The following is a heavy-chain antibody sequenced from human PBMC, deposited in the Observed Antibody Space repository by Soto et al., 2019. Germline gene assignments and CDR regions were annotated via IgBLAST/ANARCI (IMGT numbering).Heavy chain of an antibody. D-gene: IGHD3-10*01. Sequence: LSLTCTVSGGSISSGDYYWSWIRQPPGKGLEWIGYIYYSGSTYYNPSLKSRVTISVDTSKNQFSLKLSSVTAADTAVYYCALSYGSGSSPLDYWGQGTLVNVSS. J-gene: IGHJ4*02. CDR2: IYYSGST. CDR3: ALSYGSGSSPLDY. V-gene: IGHV4-30-4*01. CDR1: GGSISSGDYY.